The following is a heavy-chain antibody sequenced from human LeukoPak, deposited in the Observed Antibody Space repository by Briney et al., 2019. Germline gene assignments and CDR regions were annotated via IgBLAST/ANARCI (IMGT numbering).Heavy chain of an antibody. J-gene: IGHJ3*02. D-gene: IGHD4-23*01. CDR2: ISAYNGNT. CDR3: ARHSPSPVTPRSRDAFDI. Sequence: WASVKVSCKASGYTFTGYYMHWVRQAPGQGLKWMGWISAYNGNTNYAQKLQGRVTMTTDTSTSTAYMELRSLRSDDTAVYYCARHSPSPVTPRSRDAFDIWGQGTMVTVSS. CDR1: GYTFTGYY. V-gene: IGHV1-18*04.